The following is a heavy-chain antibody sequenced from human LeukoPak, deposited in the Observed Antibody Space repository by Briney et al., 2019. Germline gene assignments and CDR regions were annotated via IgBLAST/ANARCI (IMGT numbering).Heavy chain of an antibody. J-gene: IGHJ4*02. Sequence: GGSLRLSCAASGFTFNIYAMHWVRQAPGKGLEWVAVISYDESNKYYADSVKGRFTISRDNSKNTLYLQMNNLRVEDTAVYYCAKGHFASSSFFDYWGQGTLVTVSS. CDR1: GFTFNIYA. V-gene: IGHV3-30*04. CDR2: ISYDESNK. D-gene: IGHD6-6*01. CDR3: AKGHFASSSFFDY.